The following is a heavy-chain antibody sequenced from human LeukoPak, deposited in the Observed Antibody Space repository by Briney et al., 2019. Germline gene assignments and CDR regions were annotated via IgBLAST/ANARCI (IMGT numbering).Heavy chain of an antibody. V-gene: IGHV3-23*01. J-gene: IGHJ4*02. CDR1: GFTFSSYA. CDR3: AKDRPNYYGTNGHYYRRDGDC. D-gene: IGHD3-22*01. CDR2: TSSSGETT. Sequence: PGGSLRLSCVASGFTFSSYAMRWVHQAAGKGLEWVSSTSSSGETTYYADSVKGRFTISRDNSRNTLYLQMNSLRAEDTAVYYCAKDRPNYYGTNGHYYRRDGDCWGQGTLVTVSS.